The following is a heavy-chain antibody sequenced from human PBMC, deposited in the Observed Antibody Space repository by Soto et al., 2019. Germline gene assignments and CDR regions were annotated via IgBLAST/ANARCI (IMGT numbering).Heavy chain of an antibody. Sequence: GGSLRLSCAASGFTFSSYAMSWVRQAPGKGLEWVSAISGSGGSTYYADSVKDRFTISRDNSKNTLYLQMNSLRAEDTAVYYCAKEAGAGSYYYYYMDVWGKGTTVTVSS. J-gene: IGHJ6*03. D-gene: IGHD3-10*01. V-gene: IGHV3-23*01. CDR3: AKEAGAGSYYYYYMDV. CDR1: GFTFSSYA. CDR2: ISGSGGST.